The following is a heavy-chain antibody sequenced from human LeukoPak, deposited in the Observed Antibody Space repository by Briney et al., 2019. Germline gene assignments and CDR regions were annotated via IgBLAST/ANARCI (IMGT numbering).Heavy chain of an antibody. CDR2: ISSSGSTI. CDR3: ARNNVDTAMTYYYYYYMDV. J-gene: IGHJ6*03. D-gene: IGHD5-18*01. V-gene: IGHV3-11*04. CDR1: GFTFSDCY. Sequence: PGGSLRLSCAASGFTFSDCYMSWIRQAPGKGLEWVSYISSSGSTIYYADSVKGRFTISRDNAKNSLYLQMNSLRAEDTAVYYCARNNVDTAMTYYYYYYMDVWGKGTTVTVSS.